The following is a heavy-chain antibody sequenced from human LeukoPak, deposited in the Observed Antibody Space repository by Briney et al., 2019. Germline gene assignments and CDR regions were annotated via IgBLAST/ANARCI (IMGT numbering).Heavy chain of an antibody. CDR1: GFTFSRHG. V-gene: IGHV3-30*03. D-gene: IGHD3-3*01. CDR3: ARDRAWNYFDY. J-gene: IGHJ4*02. Sequence: GGSLRLSCAPSGFTFSRHGMHWVRQAPGKGLKWVAIISNDGSRKYCAHSVEGRFTISRDNSKNTLYLQMDSLRAEDTAVYYCARDRAWNYFDYWGQGTLVTVSS. CDR2: ISNDGSRK.